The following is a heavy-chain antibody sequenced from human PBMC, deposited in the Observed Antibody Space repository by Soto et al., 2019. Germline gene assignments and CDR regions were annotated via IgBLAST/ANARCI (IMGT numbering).Heavy chain of an antibody. CDR3: ARDQETYYDFWSGYYNWFDP. D-gene: IGHD3-3*01. Sequence: GASVKVSCKASGYTFTSYGISWVRQAPGQGLEWMGWISAYNGNTNYAQKLQGRVTMTTDTSTSTAYMELRSLRSDDTAVYYCARDQETYYDFWSGYYNWFDPWGQGTLVTVSS. V-gene: IGHV1-18*01. CDR2: ISAYNGNT. CDR1: GYTFTSYG. J-gene: IGHJ5*02.